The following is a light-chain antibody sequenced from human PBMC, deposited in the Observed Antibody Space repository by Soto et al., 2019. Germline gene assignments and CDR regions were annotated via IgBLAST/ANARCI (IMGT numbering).Light chain of an antibody. V-gene: IGKV3-11*01. J-gene: IGKJ1*01. CDR1: QSVSNY. CDR3: QQRSKWPWT. Sequence: EIVLTQSPSTLSLSPGERATLSCGASQSVSNYLAWYQQKPGQAPRLLIYDASNRATGIPARFSGSGSGTDFTLTISSLEPEDFAVYYCQQRSKWPWTFGQGTKVDIK. CDR2: DAS.